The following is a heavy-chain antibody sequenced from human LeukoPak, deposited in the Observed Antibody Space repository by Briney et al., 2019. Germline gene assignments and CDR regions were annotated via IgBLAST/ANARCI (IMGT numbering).Heavy chain of an antibody. J-gene: IGHJ4*02. CDR3: AKRDDSGGNLVDL. CDR1: GGSISSSSYY. D-gene: IGHD3-22*01. Sequence: KASETLSLTCTVSGGSISSSSYYWAWIRQPPGKGLEWIGSIYYSGSTYYNPSLENRVTISIDTSKNHFSLKLSSLSAADTSVYYCAKRDDSGGNLVDLWGQGTLVTVS. V-gene: IGHV4-39*02. CDR2: IYYSGST.